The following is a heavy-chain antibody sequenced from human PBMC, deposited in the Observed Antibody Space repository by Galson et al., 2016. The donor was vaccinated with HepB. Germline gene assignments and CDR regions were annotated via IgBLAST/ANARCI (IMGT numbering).Heavy chain of an antibody. CDR3: AKDKKAFGYCSGGSGYSGGMDV. D-gene: IGHD2-15*01. J-gene: IGHJ6*02. CDR2: ISYDGSNK. CDR1: GFTFSSYG. Sequence: SLRLSCAASGFTFSSYGMHWVRQAPGRGLEWVTVISYDGSNKYYGETVKGRFTVSRDNSKNTLFLQMNILRAEDTAVYYCAKDKKAFGYCSGGSGYSGGMDVWGQGTTVTVSS. V-gene: IGHV3-30*18.